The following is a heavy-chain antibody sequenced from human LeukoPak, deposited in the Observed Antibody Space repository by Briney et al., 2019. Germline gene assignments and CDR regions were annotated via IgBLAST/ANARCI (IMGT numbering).Heavy chain of an antibody. V-gene: IGHV4-59*08. CDR2: IYYSERP. CDR1: GGSISSYY. J-gene: IGHJ4*02. D-gene: IGHD6-13*01. Sequence: SETLSLTCTVSGGSISSYYWSWIRQPPGKGLEWIGYIYYSERPNYNPSPKSRVTISVDTSKNQFSLKLSSVTAADTAVYYCARLGPAAGTSFDYWGQGTLVTVSS. CDR3: ARLGPAAGTSFDY.